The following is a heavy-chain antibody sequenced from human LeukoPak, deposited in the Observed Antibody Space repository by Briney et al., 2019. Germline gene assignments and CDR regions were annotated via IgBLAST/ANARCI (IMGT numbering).Heavy chain of an antibody. CDR2: VYYSGGT. D-gene: IGHD1-26*01. Sequence: PSEALSLTCTVSGGSISSYYWSWIRQPPGKGLEWIGYVYYSGGTNYNPSLKSRVTISVDTSKNQFSLKLTSVTAADTAVYYCARGRGYGGNYLRSFDIWGQGTMVTVSS. V-gene: IGHV4-59*01. J-gene: IGHJ3*02. CDR3: ARGRGYGGNYLRSFDI. CDR1: GGSISSYY.